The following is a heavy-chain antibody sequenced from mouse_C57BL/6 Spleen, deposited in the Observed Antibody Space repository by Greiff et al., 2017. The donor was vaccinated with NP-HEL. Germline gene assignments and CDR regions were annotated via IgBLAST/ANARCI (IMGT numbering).Heavy chain of an antibody. J-gene: IGHJ3*01. CDR3: ASSPYYYGSSYDGFAY. CDR1: GYTFTDYY. V-gene: IGHV1-26*01. Sequence: EVQLQQSGPELVKPGASVKISCKASGYTFTDYYMNWVKQSHGKSLEWIGDINPNNGGTSYNQKFKGKATLTVDKSSSTAYMELRSLTSEDSAVYYCASSPYYYGSSYDGFAYWGQGTLVTVSA. D-gene: IGHD1-1*01. CDR2: INPNNGGT.